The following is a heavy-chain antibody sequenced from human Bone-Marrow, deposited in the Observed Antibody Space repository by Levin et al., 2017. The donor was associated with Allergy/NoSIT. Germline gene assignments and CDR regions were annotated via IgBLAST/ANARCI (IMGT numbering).Heavy chain of an antibody. J-gene: IGHJ4*02. V-gene: IGHV1-69*02. D-gene: IGHD3-9*01. CDR2: IIPILGLV. CDR1: EGTFSSYP. CDR3: ATTGYDTSTGNPIDC. Sequence: SVKVSCKASEGTFSSYPLSWVRQAPGQGLEWMGRIIPILGLVNYTQRLQGRVTITADKSTNTAYVELSSLRSEDTAIYYCATTGYDTSTGNPIDCWGQGTLVIVSS.